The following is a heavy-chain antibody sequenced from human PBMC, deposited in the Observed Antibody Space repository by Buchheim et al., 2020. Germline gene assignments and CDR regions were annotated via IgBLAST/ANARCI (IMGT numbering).Heavy chain of an antibody. V-gene: IGHV4-61*02. Sequence: QVQLQESGPGLVKPSQTLSLTCTVSGGSISSGSYYWSWIRQPAGKGLEWIGRIYTSGSTNYNPSLKSRVTISVDTSKNQFSLKLSSVTAADTAVYYCAREEYQTIKGGPLRYYYYYGMDVWGQGTT. J-gene: IGHJ6*02. CDR2: IYTSGST. CDR3: AREEYQTIKGGPLRYYYYYGMDV. D-gene: IGHD3-3*01. CDR1: GGSISSGSYY.